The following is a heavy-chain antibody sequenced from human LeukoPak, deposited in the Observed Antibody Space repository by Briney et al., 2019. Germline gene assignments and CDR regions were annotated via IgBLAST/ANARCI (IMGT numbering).Heavy chain of an antibody. CDR2: ISHSGTT. CDR1: GGSIDITNY. J-gene: IGHJ4*02. Sequence: SETLSLTCDVSGGSIDITNYWSWVRQAPGKGLEWIGEISHSGTTNYNPSLRSRVAMSLDRDNNQFSLSLRSVTAADTAVYYCASRPFLWGFAYWGQGTLVTVSS. D-gene: IGHD3-16*01. V-gene: IGHV4-4*02. CDR3: ASRPFLWGFAY.